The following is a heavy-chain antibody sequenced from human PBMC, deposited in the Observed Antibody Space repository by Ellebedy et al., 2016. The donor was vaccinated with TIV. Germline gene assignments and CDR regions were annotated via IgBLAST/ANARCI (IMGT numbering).Heavy chain of an antibody. D-gene: IGHD3-10*01. CDR3: ASEPSYFYGASGIYLKDF. J-gene: IGHJ4*02. Sequence: MPSETLSLTCTVSGVSITNYYWNWIRQTPGEGLEWIGYMSNSGSTKYNPSLKSRLTISVDTSRNHFSLKLTSVTAADTAVYYFASEPSYFYGASGIYLKDFWGQGTLVTVSS. CDR2: MSNSGST. V-gene: IGHV4-59*08. CDR1: GVSITNYY.